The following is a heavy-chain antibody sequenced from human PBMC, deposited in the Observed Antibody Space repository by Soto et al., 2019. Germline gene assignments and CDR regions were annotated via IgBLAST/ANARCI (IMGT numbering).Heavy chain of an antibody. CDR2: IYWDDDK. V-gene: IGHV2-5*02. CDR3: AHTNRDYFWSGYGMDV. J-gene: IGHJ6*02. Sequence: ITLKESGPTLVKPTQTLTLTCTFSGFSLSTSGVGVGWIRQPPGKALEWLALIYWDDDKRYSPSLKSRLTITKDTSKNQVVLTMTNMDPVDTATYYCAHTNRDYFWSGYGMDVWGQGTTVTVSS. D-gene: IGHD3-3*01. CDR1: GFSLSTSGVG.